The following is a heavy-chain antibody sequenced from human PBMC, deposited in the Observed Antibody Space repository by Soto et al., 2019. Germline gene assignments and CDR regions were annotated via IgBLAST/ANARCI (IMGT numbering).Heavy chain of an antibody. CDR2: AYWDDDQ. D-gene: IGHD2-21*02. CDR3: AHSLRKMTRFFDY. J-gene: IGHJ4*02. V-gene: IGHV2-5*02. CDR1: GFSLTSSGVG. Sequence: QITLKESGPTLVNPTQTLTLTCTFSGFSLTSSGVGVGWFRQPPGKALEWLAIAYWDDDQRYSPSLKTRLAITNDTSKNQVVLTMTNMDPVDTGTYYCAHSLRKMTRFFDYWGQGSLVTVSS.